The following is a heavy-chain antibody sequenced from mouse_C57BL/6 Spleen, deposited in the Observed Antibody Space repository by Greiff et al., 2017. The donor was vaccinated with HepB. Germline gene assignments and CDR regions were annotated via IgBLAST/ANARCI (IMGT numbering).Heavy chain of an antibody. J-gene: IGHJ4*01. Sequence: QVQLKQSGAELVMPGASVKLSCKASGYTFTSYWMHWVKQWPGQGLEWIGEIDPSDSYTNYNQKFKGKSTLTVDKSSSTAYMQLSSLTSEDSAVYYCARSGTTVVATDAMDYWGQGTSVTVSS. CDR2: IDPSDSYT. CDR3: ARSGTTVVATDAMDY. V-gene: IGHV1-69*01. CDR1: GYTFTSYW. D-gene: IGHD1-1*01.